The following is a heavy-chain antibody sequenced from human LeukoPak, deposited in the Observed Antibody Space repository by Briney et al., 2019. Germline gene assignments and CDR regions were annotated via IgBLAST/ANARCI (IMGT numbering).Heavy chain of an antibody. CDR3: ARGAGDSSWYDYYYYYMDV. V-gene: IGHV4-59*01. J-gene: IGHJ6*03. Sequence: SETLSLTCTISGGSISSYYWSWIRQPPGKGLEWIGYIYYTGSTNHNPSLKSRVTISVDTSKNQFSLKLSSVTAADTAVYYCARGAGDSSWYDYYYYYMDVWGKGTTVTVSS. CDR1: GGSISSYY. CDR2: IYYTGST. D-gene: IGHD6-13*01.